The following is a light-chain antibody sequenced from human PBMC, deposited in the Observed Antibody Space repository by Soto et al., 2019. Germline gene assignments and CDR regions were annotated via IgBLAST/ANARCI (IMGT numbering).Light chain of an antibody. CDR2: LNSDGSH. J-gene: IGLJ3*02. CDR3: QTWSTDIRV. V-gene: IGLV4-69*01. Sequence: QSVLTQPPSASASLGASVKLICTLSSGHNSYAIAWHQQQPEKGPRYLMKLNSDGSHSKGDGIPDRFSGSSSGAERYLTISSLQSEDEADYYRQTWSTDIRVFGGGTQVTVL. CDR1: SGHNSYA.